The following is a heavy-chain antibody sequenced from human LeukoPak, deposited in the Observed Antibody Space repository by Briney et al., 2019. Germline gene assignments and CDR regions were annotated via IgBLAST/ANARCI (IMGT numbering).Heavy chain of an antibody. CDR3: ARDFGSYYDAFVY. Sequence: GASVKVSCKASGYTFTGYDMHWVRQAPGQGLEWRGRINPNSGGTNYAQKFQGRVTMTRDTSISTAYMELSRLRAADTSVYSCARDFGSYYDAFVYWGQGTLVTVSS. CDR1: GYTFTGYD. V-gene: IGHV1-2*06. CDR2: INPNSGGT. J-gene: IGHJ4*02. D-gene: IGHD1-26*01.